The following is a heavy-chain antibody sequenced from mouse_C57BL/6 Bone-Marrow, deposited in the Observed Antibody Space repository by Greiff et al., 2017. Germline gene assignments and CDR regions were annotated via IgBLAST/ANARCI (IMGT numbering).Heavy chain of an antibody. CDR3: ARSNYDYYAMDY. V-gene: IGHV1-69*01. J-gene: IGHJ4*01. CDR2: IDPSDSYT. CDR1: GYTFTSYW. Sequence: VKLQQPGAELVMPGASVKLSCKASGYTFTSYWMHWVKQRPGQGLEWIGEIDPSDSYTNYNQKFKGKSTLTVDKSSSTAYMQLSSLTSEDSAVYYCARSNYDYYAMDYWGQGTSVTVSS. D-gene: IGHD2-5*01.